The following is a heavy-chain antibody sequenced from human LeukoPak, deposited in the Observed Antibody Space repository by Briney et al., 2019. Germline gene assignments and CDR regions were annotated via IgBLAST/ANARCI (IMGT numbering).Heavy chain of an antibody. CDR3: ARGLTYYYGSGSNNWFDP. Sequence: SETLSLTCTVSGYSISSGYYWGWIRQPPGKGLEWIGSIYHSGSTYYNPSLKSRVTISVDTSKNQFSLKLSSVTAADTAVYYCARGLTYYYGSGSNNWFDPWGQGTLVTVSS. CDR2: IYHSGST. CDR1: GYSISSGYY. D-gene: IGHD3-10*01. V-gene: IGHV4-38-2*02. J-gene: IGHJ5*02.